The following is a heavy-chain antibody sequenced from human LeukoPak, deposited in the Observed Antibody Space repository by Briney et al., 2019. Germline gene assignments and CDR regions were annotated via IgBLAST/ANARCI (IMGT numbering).Heavy chain of an antibody. V-gene: IGHV1-8*01. CDR1: GYTFTNSE. CDR2: MIPNTGNT. J-gene: IGHJ4*02. CDR3: ARHAGFYGLGGFDY. D-gene: IGHD2/OR15-2a*01. Sequence: GASVKVSCKASGYTFTNSELNWVRQAPGQGLEWMGWMIPNTGNTGYAQRFQGRVTLTRNTSIGTAYMELSSLRSEDTAVYYCARHAGFYGLGGFDYWGQGTLVTVSS.